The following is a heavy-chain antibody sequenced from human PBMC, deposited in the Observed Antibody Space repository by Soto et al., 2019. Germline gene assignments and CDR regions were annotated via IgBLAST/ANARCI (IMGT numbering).Heavy chain of an antibody. J-gene: IGHJ4*02. CDR2: IIPILGIA. Sequence: QVQLVQSGADVKKPGSSVKVSCKASGGTFSSYTISWVRQAPGQGLEWMGRIIPILGIANYAQKFQGRVTITADKSTSTAYMELSSLRSEDTAVYYCARGLHYDSISLDDYWGQGTLVTVSS. D-gene: IGHD3-22*01. CDR1: GGTFSSYT. CDR3: ARGLHYDSISLDDY. V-gene: IGHV1-69*02.